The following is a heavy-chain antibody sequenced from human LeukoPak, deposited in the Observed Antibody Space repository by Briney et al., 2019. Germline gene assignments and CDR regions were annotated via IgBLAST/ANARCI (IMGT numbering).Heavy chain of an antibody. CDR2: ISGSGGST. Sequence: GGSLRLSCAASGFTFSSYAMSWVRQAPGKGLEWVSAISGSGGSTYYADSVKGRFTISRDNSKNTLYLQMNSLRAEDTAVYYCARENAIFGVVIHLYFDYWGQGTLVTVSS. CDR1: GFTFSSYA. J-gene: IGHJ4*02. D-gene: IGHD3-3*01. V-gene: IGHV3-23*01. CDR3: ARENAIFGVVIHLYFDY.